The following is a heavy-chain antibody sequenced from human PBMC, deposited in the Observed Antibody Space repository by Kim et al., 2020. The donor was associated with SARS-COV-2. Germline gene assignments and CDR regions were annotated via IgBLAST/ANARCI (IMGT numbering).Heavy chain of an antibody. V-gene: IGHV3-74*01. Sequence: ADSVKGRFSISRDNAKNTLYLQMNILRVEDTAVYYCARGVAGYSSSWLAYWGQGSLVIVSS. CDR3: ARGVAGYSSSWLAY. J-gene: IGHJ4*02. D-gene: IGHD6-6*01.